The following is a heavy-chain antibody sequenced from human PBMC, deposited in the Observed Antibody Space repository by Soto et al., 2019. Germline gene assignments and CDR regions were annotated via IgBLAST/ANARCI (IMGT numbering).Heavy chain of an antibody. CDR2: IYHGGST. D-gene: IGHD1-26*01. CDR1: GDSISSTRW. J-gene: IGHJ4*02. V-gene: IGHV4-4*02. CDR3: ARLSGSYNDRYFDS. Sequence: PSETLSLTCTVSGDSISSTRWWSWVRQSPGKGLEWIGDIYHGGSTNYNPYLKSRLTISVDTSNNQFSLKVRSVTASDAAVYYCARLSGSYNDRYFDSWGQGTLVTVSS.